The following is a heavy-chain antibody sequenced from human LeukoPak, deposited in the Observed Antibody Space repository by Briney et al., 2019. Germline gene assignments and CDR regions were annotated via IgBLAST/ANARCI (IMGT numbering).Heavy chain of an antibody. Sequence: SGGSLRLYCAASGFTFSNYAMSWVRQAPGKGLEWVSAISGSGDRTYYADSVKGRFTISRDNSKNTLFLQMNSLRAEDTAVYYCARLSDYVDYWGQGTLVTVSS. CDR2: ISGSGDRT. D-gene: IGHD5/OR15-5a*01. J-gene: IGHJ4*02. CDR3: ARLSDYVDY. V-gene: IGHV3-23*01. CDR1: GFTFSNYA.